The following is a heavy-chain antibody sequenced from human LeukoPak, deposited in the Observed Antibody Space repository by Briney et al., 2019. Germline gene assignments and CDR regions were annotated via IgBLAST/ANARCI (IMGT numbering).Heavy chain of an antibody. Sequence: GGSLRLSCAASGFTFSSYWMSWVRQAPGKGLEWVSYISSSSSTIYYADSVKGRFTISRDNAKNSLYLQMNSLRAEDTAVYYCARALVSLLWFGELYGDNGAFDYWGQGTLVTVSS. CDR3: ARALVSLLWFGELYGDNGAFDY. CDR1: GFTFSSYW. CDR2: ISSSSSTI. D-gene: IGHD3-10*01. J-gene: IGHJ4*02. V-gene: IGHV3-48*01.